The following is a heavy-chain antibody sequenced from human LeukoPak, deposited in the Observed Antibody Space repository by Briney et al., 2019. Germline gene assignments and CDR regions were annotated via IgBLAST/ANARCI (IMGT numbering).Heavy chain of an antibody. D-gene: IGHD2-21*02. CDR3: ARRPEYCGGDCARRAFDI. CDR2: IYPGDSDT. CDR1: GYSFTSYW. J-gene: IGHJ3*02. V-gene: IGHV5-51*01. Sequence: GESLKISCKGSGYSFTSYWIGWVRQMPGKGLECMGIIYPGDSDTTYSPSFQGQVTISADKSISTAYLQWSSLKASDTAMYYCARRPEYCGGDCARRAFDIWGQGTMVTVSS.